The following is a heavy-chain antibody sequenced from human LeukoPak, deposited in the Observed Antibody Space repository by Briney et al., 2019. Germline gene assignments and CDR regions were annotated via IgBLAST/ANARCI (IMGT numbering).Heavy chain of an antibody. V-gene: IGHV3-11*01. D-gene: IGHD1-1*01. CDR1: GFTFSDYY. CDR3: AKETQNWIYFDY. CDR2: ISSSGSTI. Sequence: GGSLRLSCAASGFTFSDYYMSWIRQAPGKGLEWVSYISSSGSTIYYADSVKGRFTISRDNAKNSLYLQMNSLRAEDTAVYYCAKETQNWIYFDYWGQGTLVTVSS. J-gene: IGHJ4*02.